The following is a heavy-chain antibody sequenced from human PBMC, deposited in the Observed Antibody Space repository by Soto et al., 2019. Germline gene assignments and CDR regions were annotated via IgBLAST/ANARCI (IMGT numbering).Heavy chain of an antibody. CDR1: GGSISSYY. J-gene: IGHJ4*02. CDR2: IYYSGST. V-gene: IGHV4-59*01. CDR3: ARVSFWVPPEGGGNYFDY. D-gene: IGHD3-3*01. Sequence: PSETLSLTCTVSGGSISSYYWSWIRQPPGKGLEWIGYIYYSGSTNYNPSLKSRVTISVDTSKNQFSLKLSSVTAADTAVYYCARVSFWVPPEGGGNYFDYWGQGTLVTVS.